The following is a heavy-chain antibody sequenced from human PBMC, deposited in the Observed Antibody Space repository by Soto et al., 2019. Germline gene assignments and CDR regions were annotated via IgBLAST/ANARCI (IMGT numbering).Heavy chain of an antibody. D-gene: IGHD2-2*01. Sequence: QVQLMQSGAEVKKPGASVKVSCKASGYTFTSYGISWVRQAPGQGLEWMGWISAYNGNTNYAQKVQGRVTMTTDTSTSTAYMELRSLRSDDTAVYYCARDPREIVVVPAARLPTYYYMDVWGKGTTVTVSS. V-gene: IGHV1-18*01. CDR3: ARDPREIVVVPAARLPTYYYMDV. CDR2: ISAYNGNT. CDR1: GYTFTSYG. J-gene: IGHJ6*03.